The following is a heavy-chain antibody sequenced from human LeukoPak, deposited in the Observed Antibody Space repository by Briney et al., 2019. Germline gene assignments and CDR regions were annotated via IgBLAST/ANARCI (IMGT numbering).Heavy chain of an antibody. CDR2: ISANNANT. CDR1: GYIFINYG. CDR3: ARDPSLDGGISPPFDY. Sequence: GASVKVSCKASGYIFINYGISWVRQAPGQGLEWMGWISANNANTNYAQVLQGRVRMTTDTSTSTAYMELTSLGSDDTAVYYCARDPSLDGGISPPFDYWGQGTLVTVSS. J-gene: IGHJ4*02. V-gene: IGHV1-18*01. D-gene: IGHD4-23*01.